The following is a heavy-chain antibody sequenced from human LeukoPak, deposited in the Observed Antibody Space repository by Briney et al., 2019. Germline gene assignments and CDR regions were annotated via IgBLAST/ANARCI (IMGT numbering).Heavy chain of an antibody. CDR1: GGSISSHY. V-gene: IGHV4-59*11. D-gene: IGHD3-22*01. CDR2: IYYSGST. Sequence: PSETLSLTCTVSGGSISSHYWSWIRQPPGKGLEWIGYIYYSGSTNYNPSLKSRVTISVDMSKNQFSLKLSSVTAADTAVYYCAKLDYDGSGYYGSHWGQGTLVTVSS. CDR3: AKLDYDGSGYYGSH. J-gene: IGHJ4*02.